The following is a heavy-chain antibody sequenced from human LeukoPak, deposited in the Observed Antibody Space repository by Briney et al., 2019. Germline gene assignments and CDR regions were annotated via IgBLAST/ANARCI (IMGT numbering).Heavy chain of an antibody. CDR1: DGSISGFY. V-gene: IGHV4-4*09. CDR2: MYTSGRS. CDR3: ARHWYRYYYYMDV. Sequence: PSETLSLTCTVSDGSISGFYWSWIRQPPGKGLEWIGFMYTSGRSNYNPSLESRVTISVDTSTNQFSLKLRSVTAADTAMYHCARHWYRYYYYMDVWGKGTTVTVSS. J-gene: IGHJ6*03. D-gene: IGHD1-14*01.